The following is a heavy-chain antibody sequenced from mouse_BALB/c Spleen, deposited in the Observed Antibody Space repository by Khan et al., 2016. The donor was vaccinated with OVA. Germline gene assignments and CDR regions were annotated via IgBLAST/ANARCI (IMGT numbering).Heavy chain of an antibody. Sequence: VQLKESGPGLVKPSQSLSLTCTVTGYSITSDYAWNWIRQFPGNKLEWMGYISYSGSTTYNPSLKSRISITRDTSKDQFFLQLKSVTSEDTATYYCARELGRYYALDYGGQGTSVTVSS. CDR2: ISYSGST. D-gene: IGHD4-1*01. J-gene: IGHJ4*01. V-gene: IGHV3-2*02. CDR3: ARELGRYYALDY. CDR1: GYSITSDYA.